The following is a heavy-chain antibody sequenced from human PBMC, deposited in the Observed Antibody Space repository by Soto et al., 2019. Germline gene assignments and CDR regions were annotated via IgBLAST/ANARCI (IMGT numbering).Heavy chain of an antibody. CDR2: ISSSSSYI. CDR3: AREDRPSPLWFGELPGDY. J-gene: IGHJ4*02. D-gene: IGHD3-10*01. V-gene: IGHV3-21*01. Sequence: WRPLRLSCAASGFTFSSYSMNWVRQAPGKGLEWVSSISSSSSYIYYADSVKGRFTISRDNAKNSLYLQMNSLRAEDTAVYYCAREDRPSPLWFGELPGDYWGQGTLVTVSS. CDR1: GFTFSSYS.